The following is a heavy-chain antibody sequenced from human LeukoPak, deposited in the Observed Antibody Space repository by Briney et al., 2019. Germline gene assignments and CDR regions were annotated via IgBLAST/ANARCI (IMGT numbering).Heavy chain of an antibody. V-gene: IGHV1-69*13. CDR1: GYTFTSYY. CDR2: IIPIFGTA. J-gene: IGHJ4*02. CDR3: ARGRFGLLWFGELER. D-gene: IGHD3-10*01. Sequence: SVKVSCKASGYTFTSYYMHWVRQAPGQGLEWMGGIIPIFGTANYVQKFQGRVTITADESTSTAYMELSSLRSEDTAVYYCARGRFGLLWFGELERWGQGTLVTVSS.